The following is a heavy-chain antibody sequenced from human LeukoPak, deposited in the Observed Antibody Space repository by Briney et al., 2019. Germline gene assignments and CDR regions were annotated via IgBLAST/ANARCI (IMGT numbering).Heavy chain of an antibody. V-gene: IGHV3-30*04. CDR1: GFTFHDYA. D-gene: IGHD1-26*01. J-gene: IGHJ4*02. Sequence: GGSLRLSCASSGFTFHDYAMHWVRQAPGKGLEWVAVISYDGSDKYYADSVKGRFTISRDNSKNTLYLQMNSLRTEDTALYYCARGSYWNSWGQGTLVTVSS. CDR3: ARGSYWNS. CDR2: ISYDGSDK.